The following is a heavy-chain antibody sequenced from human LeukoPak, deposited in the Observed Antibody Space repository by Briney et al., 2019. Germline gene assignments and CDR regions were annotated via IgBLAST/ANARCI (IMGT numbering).Heavy chain of an antibody. CDR2: IKEDGSVK. CDR3: ARDSTWRLDY. V-gene: IGHV3-7*03. Sequence: GSLRLSCTASGFTFSSHWMTWVRRPPGKGLEWVANIKEDGSVKYYVDSVKGRFTISRDNTKNALYLQMNSLRADDTAVYFCARDSTWRLDYWGQGTLVTVSS. D-gene: IGHD5-12*01. CDR1: GFTFSSHW. J-gene: IGHJ4*02.